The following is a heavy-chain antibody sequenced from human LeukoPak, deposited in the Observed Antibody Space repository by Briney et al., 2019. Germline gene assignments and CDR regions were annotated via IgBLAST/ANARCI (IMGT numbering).Heavy chain of an antibody. CDR2: ISSGGSTI. D-gene: IGHD2-21*01. V-gene: IGHV3-11*01. CDR3: ARHLVVATYDY. J-gene: IGHJ4*02. Sequence: PGGSLRLSCAASGFTFSDYYMSWIPQAPGKGLEWVSYISSGGSTIYYADSVKGRFTISRDNAKNSLYLQMNSLRAEDTAVYYCARHLVVATYDYWGQGTLVTVSS. CDR1: GFTFSDYY.